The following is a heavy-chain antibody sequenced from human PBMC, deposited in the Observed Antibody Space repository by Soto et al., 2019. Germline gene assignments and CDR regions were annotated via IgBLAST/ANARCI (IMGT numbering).Heavy chain of an antibody. CDR2: INSDGRST. D-gene: IGHD5-18*01. CDR1: GFNFRNYG. Sequence: EVQLVESGGGLVQPGGSLRLSCAASGFNFRNYGMHWVRQAPGEGLVWVSRINSDGRSTRYADSVKGRFTISRDNAGNTLFVQMDSLRADDTAVYYCARVGVDTTVVDGGYYYYPLDVWGQGTTVTVSS. CDR3: ARVGVDTTVVDGGYYYYPLDV. V-gene: IGHV3-74*01. J-gene: IGHJ6*02.